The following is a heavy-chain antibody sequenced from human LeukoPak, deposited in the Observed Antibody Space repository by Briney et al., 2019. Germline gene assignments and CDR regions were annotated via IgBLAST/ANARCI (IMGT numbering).Heavy chain of an antibody. V-gene: IGHV3-23*01. CDR2: ISGSGGST. Sequence: GGSLRLSCAASRITFRNYAVNWVRQAPGKGLEWVSAISGSGGSTYYADSVKGRFTISRDNSKNTLYLQMNSLRAEDTAVYYCAKVTPADYDFWSGYLYYFDYWGQGTLVTVSS. D-gene: IGHD3-3*01. J-gene: IGHJ4*02. CDR1: RITFRNYA. CDR3: AKVTPADYDFWSGYLYYFDY.